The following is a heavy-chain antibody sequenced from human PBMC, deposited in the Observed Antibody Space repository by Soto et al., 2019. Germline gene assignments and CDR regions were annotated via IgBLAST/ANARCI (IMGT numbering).Heavy chain of an antibody. CDR1: GYTFTELS. Sequence: QVQLVQSGAEVKKPGASVMVSCKVSGYTFTELSMHWVRQAPGKGLEWMGGFDPEDDETIYAPKFQGRVTMTEDTSTDTAYMELSSLRSEDTAVYYCATVKDSSGWFLYWGQGTLVTVSS. CDR2: FDPEDDET. CDR3: ATVKDSSGWFLY. J-gene: IGHJ4*02. V-gene: IGHV1-24*01. D-gene: IGHD6-19*01.